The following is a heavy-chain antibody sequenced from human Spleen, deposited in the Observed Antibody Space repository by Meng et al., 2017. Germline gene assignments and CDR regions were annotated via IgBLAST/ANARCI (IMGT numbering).Heavy chain of an antibody. D-gene: IGHD3-10*01. CDR1: GGIFRNSV. CDR2: INGVFGTT. Sequence: SVKVSCKTPGGIFRNSVVGWVRQAPGQGLEWMGGINGVFGTTNYAQKFQGRVTITTDESTSTVYMELARLTSEDTAVYYCARDVDQYGSGSHNDDYWGQGTLVTVSS. J-gene: IGHJ4*02. CDR3: ARDVDQYGSGSHNDDY. V-gene: IGHV1-69*05.